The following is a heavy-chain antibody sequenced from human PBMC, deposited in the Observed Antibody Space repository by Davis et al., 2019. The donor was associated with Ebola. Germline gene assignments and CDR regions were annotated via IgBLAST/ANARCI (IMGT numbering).Heavy chain of an antibody. CDR1: GGSISSSSYY. CDR2: IYYSGST. V-gene: IGHV4-39*01. CDR3: ARQFLWGRFDY. D-gene: IGHD7-27*01. J-gene: IGHJ4*02. Sequence: MPSETLSLTCTVSGGSISSSSYYWGWIRQPPGKGLEWIGGIYYSGSTYYNPSLKSRVTISVDTSKNQFSLKLSSVTAADTAVYYCARQFLWGRFDYWGQGTLITVSS.